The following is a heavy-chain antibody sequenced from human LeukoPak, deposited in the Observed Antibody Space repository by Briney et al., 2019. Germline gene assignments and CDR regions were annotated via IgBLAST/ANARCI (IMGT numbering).Heavy chain of an antibody. V-gene: IGHV3-21*01. D-gene: IGHD2-2*02. Sequence: GGSLRLSCAASGFTFSSYSMNWVRQAPGKGLEWVSSISSSSSYIYYADSVKGRFTISRDDAKNSLCLQMNSLRAEDTAVYYCARGSYCSSTSCYTRTDYWGQGTLVTVSS. CDR2: ISSSSSYI. CDR3: ARGSYCSSTSCYTRTDY. CDR1: GFTFSSYS. J-gene: IGHJ4*02.